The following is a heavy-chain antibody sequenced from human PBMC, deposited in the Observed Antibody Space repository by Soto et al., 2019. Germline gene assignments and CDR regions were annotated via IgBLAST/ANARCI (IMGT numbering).Heavy chain of an antibody. CDR2: IYWDDDK. CDR3: AHRMAWIQLRMVPGPCDY. CDR1: GFSLSTSGVG. J-gene: IGHJ4*02. V-gene: IGHV2-5*02. Sequence: QITLKESGPPLVKPTQTLTLTCTFSGFSLSTSGVGVGWIRQPPGKALEWLALIYWDDDKRYSPSLKSRLTITKDTSKNQVVLTMTNMDPVDTATYYCAHRMAWIQLRMVPGPCDYWGQGTLVTVSS. D-gene: IGHD5-18*01.